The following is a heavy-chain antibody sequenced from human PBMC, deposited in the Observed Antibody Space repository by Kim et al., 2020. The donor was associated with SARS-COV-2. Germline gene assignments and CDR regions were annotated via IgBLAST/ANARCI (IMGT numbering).Heavy chain of an antibody. CDR1: GGTFSSYA. CDR2: IIPIFGTA. D-gene: IGHD3-22*01. V-gene: IGHV1-69*13. Sequence: SVKVSCKASGGTFSSYAISWVRQAPGQGLERMGGIIPIFGTANYAQKFQGRVTITADESTSTAYMELSSLRSEDTAVYYCARGYYYDSSGPFYYYYGMDVWGQGTTVTVSS. J-gene: IGHJ6*02. CDR3: ARGYYYDSSGPFYYYYGMDV.